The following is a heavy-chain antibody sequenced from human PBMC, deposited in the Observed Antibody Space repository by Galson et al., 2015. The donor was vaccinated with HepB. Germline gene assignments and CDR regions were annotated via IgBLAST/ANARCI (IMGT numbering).Heavy chain of an antibody. J-gene: IGHJ4*02. CDR1: RYTFSDYY. CDR3: VRDLIAAAGNFDS. CDR2: INPNNGDT. V-gene: IGHV1-2*02. Sequence: SVKVSCKASRYTFSDYYIHWVRQAPGQGLEWMGWINPNNGDTIYAQNFQDRVTMTRDTSITTVYMELSRLRFDDTAVFYCVRDLIAAAGNFDSWGQGTLVTVSP. D-gene: IGHD6-13*01.